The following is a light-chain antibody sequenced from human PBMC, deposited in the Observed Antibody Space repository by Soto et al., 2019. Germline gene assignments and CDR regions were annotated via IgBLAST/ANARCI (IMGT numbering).Light chain of an antibody. V-gene: IGKV1-33*01. J-gene: IGKJ1*01. CDR1: QDIATY. Sequence: DIQMTQSPSFLSASVGNRVTITCQASQDIATYLNWYQQKPGKAPNLLIYDASNLETGVPSRFSGGGSGTHFTFTISNLQPEDIATYYCQQYDNLPPTWTLGQGTKVDIK. CDR3: QQYDNLPPTWT. CDR2: DAS.